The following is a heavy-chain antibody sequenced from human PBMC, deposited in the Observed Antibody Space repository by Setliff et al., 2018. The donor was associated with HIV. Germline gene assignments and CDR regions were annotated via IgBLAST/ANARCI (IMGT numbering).Heavy chain of an antibody. D-gene: IGHD3-10*01. CDR3: ATNQGFGVFGYFDN. Sequence: GGSLRLSCAASGFTVSGDSMSWVRQAPGKGPEWLSIIFTGGSTYYPESAKGRFTISRDGSKNTLYLEINDLTADDTATYFCATNQGFGVFGYFDNWGQGTRVTVSS. CDR2: IFTGGST. CDR1: GFTVSGDS. V-gene: IGHV3-53*01. J-gene: IGHJ4*02.